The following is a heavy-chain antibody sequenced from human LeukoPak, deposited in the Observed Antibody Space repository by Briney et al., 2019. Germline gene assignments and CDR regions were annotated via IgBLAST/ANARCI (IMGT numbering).Heavy chain of an antibody. CDR2: INPDGSDP. Sequence: PGGSLRLSCASSGFTFSHYWMHWVRQAPGKGLLWVSRINPDGSDPTYADSVKGRFTISRDNAKNTLYLQMNSLRAEDSAVYFSAGLPDPGWGQGTLVTVSS. V-gene: IGHV3-74*03. CDR1: GFTFSHYW. J-gene: IGHJ4*02. CDR3: AGLPDPG.